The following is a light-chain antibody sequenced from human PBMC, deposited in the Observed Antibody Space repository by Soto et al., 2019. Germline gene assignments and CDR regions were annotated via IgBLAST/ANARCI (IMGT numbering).Light chain of an antibody. J-gene: IGKJ1*01. Sequence: EIVMTQSPLPLPVTPGEPASISCRSSQSLLHSNGYDSLDWYLQKPGQSPQLLIYLGSNRASGVPARFSGSGSGTDFTLKISRVEADDVGVYYCMQALQSPPTFGQGTKVEIK. CDR3: MQALQSPPT. CDR1: QSLLHSNGYDS. CDR2: LGS. V-gene: IGKV2-28*01.